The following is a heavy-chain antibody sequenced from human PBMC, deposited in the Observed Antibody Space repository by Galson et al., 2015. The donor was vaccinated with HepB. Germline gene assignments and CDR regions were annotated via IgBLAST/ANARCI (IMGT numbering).Heavy chain of an antibody. V-gene: IGHV3-64*01. Sequence: SLRLSCAASGFTFSSYAMHWVRQAPGKGLEYVSAISSNGGSTYYANSVKGRFRISRDNSKNTLYLQMGSLRAEDMAVYYCARVGDLEEVYWYFDLWGRGTLVTVSS. CDR3: ARVGDLEEVYWYFDL. D-gene: IGHD5-24*01. CDR1: GFTFSSYA. CDR2: ISSNGGST. J-gene: IGHJ2*01.